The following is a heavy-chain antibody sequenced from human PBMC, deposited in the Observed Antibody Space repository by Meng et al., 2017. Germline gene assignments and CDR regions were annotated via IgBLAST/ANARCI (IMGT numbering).Heavy chain of an antibody. V-gene: IGHV4-34*01. CDR3: ARWRGGSSDWFDP. Sequence: QVRRSEGGVGMWESSGALSCNGDGYGWYGSCYNWGWIRQPPGKGLEWIGEINHSGSTNYNPYLKSGVTISVDTSKNQFYLKLSSVNAADTAVYYWARWRGGSSDWFDPWGQGTLVTVSS. D-gene: IGHD2-15*01. CDR2: INHSGST. CDR1: GWYGSCYN. J-gene: IGHJ5*02.